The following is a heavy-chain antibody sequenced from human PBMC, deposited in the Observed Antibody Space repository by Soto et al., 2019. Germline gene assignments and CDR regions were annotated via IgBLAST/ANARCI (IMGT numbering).Heavy chain of an antibody. V-gene: IGHV3-30-3*01. CDR3: VASGLSIDY. Sequence: PGGSLRLSCAASGFTFSTYAMHWVRQAPGKGLEWVALISYDGSNKYYADSVKGRFTISRDNSKNTLYLQMNSLRAEDTAVHYCVASGLSIDYWGHGTLVPVS. CDR1: GFTFSTYA. J-gene: IGHJ4*01. CDR2: ISYDGSNK. D-gene: IGHD3-16*02.